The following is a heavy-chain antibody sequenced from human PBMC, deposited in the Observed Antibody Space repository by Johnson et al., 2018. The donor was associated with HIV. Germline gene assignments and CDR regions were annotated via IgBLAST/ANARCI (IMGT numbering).Heavy chain of an antibody. J-gene: IGHJ3*01. CDR3: AKVDCGGDTCAGYDPFDL. CDR1: GFTFSDYY. Sequence: VQLVESGGGVVRPGGSLRLSCAASGFTFSDYYMSWVRQAPGKGLVWVSRINSDGSSTSYADSVRGRFTISRDNAKYTVDLQMNSLRVEDTAVYYCAKVDCGGDTCAGYDPFDLWGQGTLVTVSS. D-gene: IGHD2-21*01. V-gene: IGHV3-74*02. CDR2: INSDGSST.